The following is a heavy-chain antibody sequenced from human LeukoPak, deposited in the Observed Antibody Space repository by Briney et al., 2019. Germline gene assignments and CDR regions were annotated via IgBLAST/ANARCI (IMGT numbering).Heavy chain of an antibody. D-gene: IGHD6-6*01. J-gene: IGHJ4*02. CDR2: IKQDGSEK. CDR3: ARVATWYVAARRYFDY. CDR1: GFTFSSYW. Sequence: GGSLRLSCAASGFTFSSYWMSGVRQAPGKGLEWVANIKQDGSEKYYVDSVKGRFTISRDNAKNSLYLQMNSLRAEDTAVYYCARVATWYVAARRYFDYWGQGTLVTVSS. V-gene: IGHV3-7*01.